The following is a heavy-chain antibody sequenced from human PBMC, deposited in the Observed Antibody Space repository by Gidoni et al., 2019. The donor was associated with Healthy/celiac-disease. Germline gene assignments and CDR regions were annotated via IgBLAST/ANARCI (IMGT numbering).Heavy chain of an antibody. Sequence: QVQLQESGPGLVKPSQTLSLTCTVSGGSISSGSYYWSWIRQPAGKGLEWIGRIYTSGSTNYNPSLSSRVTISVDTSKNLFSLKLSSVTAADTAVYYCARGGWWELNYWGQGTLVTVSS. D-gene: IGHD1-26*01. CDR2: IYTSGST. CDR3: ARGGWWELNY. V-gene: IGHV4-61*02. J-gene: IGHJ4*02. CDR1: GGSISSGSYY.